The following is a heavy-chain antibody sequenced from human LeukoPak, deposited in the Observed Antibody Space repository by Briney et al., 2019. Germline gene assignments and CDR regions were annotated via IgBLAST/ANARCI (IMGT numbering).Heavy chain of an antibody. J-gene: IGHJ4*02. CDR2: INPNSGGT. CDR1: GYTFTDYY. Sequence: ASVTVSRKPSGYTFTDYYMHWVRQAPGQGLEWMGWINPNSGGTNYAQKFQGRVTMTRDTSISTAYMELSRLRSDDTAVYYCAREGPIVGATHLVDYWGQGTLVTVSS. V-gene: IGHV1-2*02. CDR3: AREGPIVGATHLVDY. D-gene: IGHD1-26*01.